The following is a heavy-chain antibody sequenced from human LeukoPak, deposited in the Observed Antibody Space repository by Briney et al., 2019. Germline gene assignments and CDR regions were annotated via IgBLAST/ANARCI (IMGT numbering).Heavy chain of an antibody. Sequence: SETLSLTCTVSGGSVSSGSYYWSWFRQPPGKGLEWIGYIYYSGSTNYNPSLKSRVTISVDTSKNQFSLKLSSVTAADTAVYYCARVRIAAAGLYFDYWGQGTLVTVSS. D-gene: IGHD6-13*01. CDR2: IYYSGST. V-gene: IGHV4-61*01. CDR3: ARVRIAAAGLYFDY. J-gene: IGHJ4*02. CDR1: GGSVSSGSYY.